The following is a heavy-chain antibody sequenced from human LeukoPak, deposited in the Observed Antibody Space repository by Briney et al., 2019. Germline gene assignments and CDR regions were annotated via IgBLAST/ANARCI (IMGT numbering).Heavy chain of an antibody. J-gene: IGHJ4*02. CDR2: IYGSGGAS. CDR3: AKDLRKDGIWDIDY. CDR1: GFTFSTYT. D-gene: IGHD1-14*01. V-gene: IGHV3-23*01. Sequence: GGSLRLSCAASGFTFSTYTLNWVRQAPGKGLEWVSGIYGSGGASFYADSVKGRFTISRDNSQNTVFLQMDSLRDEDTALYYCAKDLRKDGIWDIDYWGQGTLVTVSS.